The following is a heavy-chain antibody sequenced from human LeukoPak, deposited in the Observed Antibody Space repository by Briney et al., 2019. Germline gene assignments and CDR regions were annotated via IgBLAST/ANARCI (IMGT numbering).Heavy chain of an antibody. Sequence: ASVKVSCKASGGTFSSYAISWVRQAPGQGHEWMGGIIPIFGTANYAQKFQGRVTITTDESTSTAYMELSSLRSEDTAVYYCARAYYYDSSGPREGAFDIWGQGTMVTVSS. CDR1: GGTFSSYA. V-gene: IGHV1-69*05. CDR3: ARAYYYDSSGPREGAFDI. CDR2: IIPIFGTA. J-gene: IGHJ3*02. D-gene: IGHD3-22*01.